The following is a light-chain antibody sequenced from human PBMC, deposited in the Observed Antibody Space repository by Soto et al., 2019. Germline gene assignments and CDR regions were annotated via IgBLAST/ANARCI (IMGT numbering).Light chain of an antibody. V-gene: IGKV1-9*01. CDR2: AAS. J-gene: IGKJ2*01. CDR3: QQLHTYPYT. CDR1: QGISSF. Sequence: DIQLTQSPSFLSASVGDRVTITCRASQGISSFLAWYQQKPGGIPKLLIYAASTLQSGVPSRFSGSGSGTDFTLTITSLQPEDFATYYCQQLHTYPYTFGQGTKLEIK.